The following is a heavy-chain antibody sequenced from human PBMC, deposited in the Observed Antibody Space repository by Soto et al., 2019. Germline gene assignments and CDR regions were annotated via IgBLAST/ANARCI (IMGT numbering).Heavy chain of an antibody. CDR1: GFTFSSYA. V-gene: IGHV3-23*01. Sequence: GGSLRLSCAASGFTFSSYAINWVRQAPGKGLEWVSAITPSGGNTYYADSVKGRFTISRDNSRNTLSLQMNSLRAEDTAVYYCAKSGSHSYFDHWGQGTLVTVYS. J-gene: IGHJ4*02. D-gene: IGHD1-26*01. CDR3: AKSGSHSYFDH. CDR2: ITPSGGNT.